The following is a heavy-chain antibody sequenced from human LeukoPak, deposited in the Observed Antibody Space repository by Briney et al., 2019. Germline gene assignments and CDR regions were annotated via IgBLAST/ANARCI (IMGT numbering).Heavy chain of an antibody. J-gene: IGHJ6*02. CDR2: ISSSSSYI. V-gene: IGHV3-21*01. CDR1: GFTFSSYS. CDR3: AREFSDIVVVPAAAYYYYYGMDV. D-gene: IGHD2-2*01. Sequence: GGSLRLSCAASGFTFSSYSMNWVRQAPGKGLEWVSSISSSSSYIYYADSVKGRFTISRDNAKNSLYLQMNSLRAEDTAVYYCAREFSDIVVVPAAAYYYYYGMDVWGQGTTVTVSS.